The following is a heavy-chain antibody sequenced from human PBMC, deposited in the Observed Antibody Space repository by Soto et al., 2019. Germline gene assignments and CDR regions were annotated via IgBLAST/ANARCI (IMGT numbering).Heavy chain of an antibody. J-gene: IGHJ4*02. Sequence: EVQLVESGGGLVKPGESLRLSCAASGFTFSNYNMIWVRQAPGKGLEWVSSISRSSGYIYYADSMKGRFTISRDNAKNSLFLQMNSLRDDDTAVYFCARCGTGVQDGYNYIPNYWGQGTLVTVSS. D-gene: IGHD5-12*01. CDR3: ARCGTGVQDGYNYIPNY. V-gene: IGHV3-21*01. CDR2: ISRSSGYI. CDR1: GFTFSNYN.